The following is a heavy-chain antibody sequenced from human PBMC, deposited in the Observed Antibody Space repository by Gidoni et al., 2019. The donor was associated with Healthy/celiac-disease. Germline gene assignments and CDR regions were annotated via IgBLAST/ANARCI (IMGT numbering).Heavy chain of an antibody. J-gene: IGHJ4*02. CDR3: AKQKASGWDDCDY. D-gene: IGHD6-19*01. V-gene: IGHV3-23*01. Sequence: EVHLLYSGVGLLQPCRFLRVSCAASGFTFSSYVMSWDRQAPGKGVEWVASIRGSGVSTYYAESVKGRFTSARDNSKNTLYLQMNSLRAEETDVYECAKQKASGWDDCDYGGQGTLFTGAS. CDR2: IRGSGVST. CDR1: GFTFSSYV.